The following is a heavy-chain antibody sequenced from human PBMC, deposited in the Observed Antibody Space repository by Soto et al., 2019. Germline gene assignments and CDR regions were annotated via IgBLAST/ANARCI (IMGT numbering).Heavy chain of an antibody. CDR2: ISGSGGST. Sequence: PGGSLRLSCAASGFTFSSYAMSWVRQAPGKGLEWVSAISGSGGSTYYADSVKGRFTISRDNSKNTLYLQMNSLRAEDTAVYYCAKDQGLTIFGVVTNPHSFDYWGQGTLVTVSS. D-gene: IGHD3-3*01. CDR3: AKDQGLTIFGVVTNPHSFDY. CDR1: GFTFSSYA. V-gene: IGHV3-23*01. J-gene: IGHJ4*02.